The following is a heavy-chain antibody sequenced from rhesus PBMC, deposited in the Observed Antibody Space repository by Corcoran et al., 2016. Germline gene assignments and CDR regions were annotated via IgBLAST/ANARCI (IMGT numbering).Heavy chain of an antibody. CDR3: ARRIVVVVSAPFDY. D-gene: IGHD2-39*02. CDR1: GGSISSSNW. CDR2: SGGSRGSP. Sequence: QVQLQESGPGLVKPSETLSLTCAVSGGSISSSNWWSWIRQPPGKGVEWIGKSGGSRGSPYHHPSLKSRVPISKDTSKNQFSLKLSSVTAADAAVYYCARRIVVVVSAPFDYWGQGVLVTVSS. V-gene: IGHV4-65*02. J-gene: IGHJ4*01.